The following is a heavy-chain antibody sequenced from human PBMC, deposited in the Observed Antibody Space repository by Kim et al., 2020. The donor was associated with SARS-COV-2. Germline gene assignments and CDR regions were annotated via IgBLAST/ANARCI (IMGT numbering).Heavy chain of an antibody. Sequence: SVKVSCKASGGTFSSYAISWVRQAPGQGLEWMGGIIPIFGTANYAQKFQGRVTITADESTSTAYMELSSLRSEDTAVYYCARGEYDYVWGSYPHYYYYYGMDVWGQGTTVTVSS. D-gene: IGHD3-16*02. V-gene: IGHV1-69*13. J-gene: IGHJ6*02. CDR3: ARGEYDYVWGSYPHYYYYYGMDV. CDR2: IIPIFGTA. CDR1: GGTFSSYA.